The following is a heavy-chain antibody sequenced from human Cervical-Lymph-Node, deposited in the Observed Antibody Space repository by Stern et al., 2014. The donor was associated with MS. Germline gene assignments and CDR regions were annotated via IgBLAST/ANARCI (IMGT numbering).Heavy chain of an antibody. J-gene: IGHJ4*02. CDR2: IYPGDSDT. Sequence: YWIGWVGQKPGKGLERVSIIYPGDSDTRYSPPFRGHVTISVDNSHTTAYLQWSSLKASDAAIYYCARLRGLGGLRYWGQGTLISVSS. V-gene: IGHV5-51*01. D-gene: IGHD4-23*01. CDR1: YW. CDR3: ARLRGLGGLRY.